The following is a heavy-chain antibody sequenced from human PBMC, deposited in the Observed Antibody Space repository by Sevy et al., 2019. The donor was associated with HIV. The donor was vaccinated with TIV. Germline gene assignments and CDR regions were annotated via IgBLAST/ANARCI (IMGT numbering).Heavy chain of an antibody. CDR3: ARGGYYYDNAAYYALDS. V-gene: IGHV3-33*01. CDR1: GFTFSNYA. J-gene: IGHJ4*02. Sequence: GGSLRLSCVATGFTFSNYAMHWVRQAPGKGMEWVAIIWSDGAYQYHGDSVKGRFTISRDNSKNTRYLQMNNVRVEDTAVYYCARGGYYYDNAAYYALDSWGQGTLVTVSS. CDR2: IWSDGAYQ. D-gene: IGHD3-22*01.